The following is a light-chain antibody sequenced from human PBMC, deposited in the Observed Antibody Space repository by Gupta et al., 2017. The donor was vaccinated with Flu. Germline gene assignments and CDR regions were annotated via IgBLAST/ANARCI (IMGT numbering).Light chain of an antibody. CDR2: SNN. V-gene: IGLV1-44*01. CDR3: AAWDDSLNVVV. J-gene: IGLJ2*01. CDR1: SSNIGSNT. Sequence: QSVLTQPPSASGTPGPRVTISCSGSSSNIGSNTVNWYQQLPGTAPKLLIYSNNPRPSGVPDRFSGAKSGTSASLAISGLQSEDEADYYCAAWDDSLNVVVFGGGTKLTVL.